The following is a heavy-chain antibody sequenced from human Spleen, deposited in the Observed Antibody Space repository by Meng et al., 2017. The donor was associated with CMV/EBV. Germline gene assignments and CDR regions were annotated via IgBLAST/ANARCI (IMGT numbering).Heavy chain of an antibody. Sequence: GGSLRLSCAASRFTLGSYAMGWVRQAPGKGLEWVSAISASEISTYYADSVKGRFTISRDNSEKTLYLQLNSLRAEDTAVYYCAIYGSGSYFDLWGQGTLVTVSS. D-gene: IGHD1-26*01. CDR3: AIYGSGSYFDL. CDR2: ISASEIST. V-gene: IGHV3-23*01. J-gene: IGHJ4*02. CDR1: RFTLGSYA.